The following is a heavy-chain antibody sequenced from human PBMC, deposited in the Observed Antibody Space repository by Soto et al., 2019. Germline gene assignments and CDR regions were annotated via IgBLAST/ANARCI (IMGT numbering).Heavy chain of an antibody. CDR3: ARQGSIAAAGTCWFDP. J-gene: IGHJ5*02. CDR2: IYYSGST. V-gene: IGHV4-39*01. CDR1: GGSISSSSYY. D-gene: IGHD6-13*01. Sequence: QLQLQESGPGLVKPSETLSLTCTVSGGSISSSSYYWGWIRQPPGKGLEWIGSIYYSGSTYYNPSLKSRVTISVDTSKNQFSLKLSSVTAADTAVYYCARQGSIAAAGTCWFDPWGQGTLVTVSS.